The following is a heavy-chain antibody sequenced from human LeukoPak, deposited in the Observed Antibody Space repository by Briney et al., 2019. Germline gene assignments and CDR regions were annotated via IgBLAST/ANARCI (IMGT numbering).Heavy chain of an antibody. CDR3: ARQLGYSSGWYGYYFDY. V-gene: IGHV4-38-2*01. CDR1: GYSISSGYY. Sequence: SETLSLTCAVSGYSISSGYYWGWIRQPPGKGLEWIGSIYHSGSTYYNPSLKSRVTISVDTSKNQFSLKLSSVIAADTAVYYCARQLGYSSGWYGYYFDYWGQGTLVTVSS. J-gene: IGHJ4*02. CDR2: IYHSGST. D-gene: IGHD6-19*01.